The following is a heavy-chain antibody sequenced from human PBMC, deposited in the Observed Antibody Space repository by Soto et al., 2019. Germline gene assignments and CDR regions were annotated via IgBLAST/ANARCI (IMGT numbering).Heavy chain of an antibody. J-gene: IGHJ6*02. D-gene: IGHD3-3*01. V-gene: IGHV4-39*01. CDR3: ARLVERNYDFWSGYYTGGDYYGMDV. Sequence: SETLSITCTVSGGSISSSSYYWGWIRQPPGKGREWIGSIYYSGSTYYNPSLKSRVTISVDTSKNQFSLKLSSVTAADTAVYYCARLVERNYDFWSGYYTGGDYYGMDVWGQGTTVTVSS. CDR2: IYYSGST. CDR1: GGSISSSSYY.